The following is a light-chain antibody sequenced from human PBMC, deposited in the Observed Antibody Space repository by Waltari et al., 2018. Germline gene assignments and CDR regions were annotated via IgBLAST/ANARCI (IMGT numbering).Light chain of an antibody. CDR2: AAS. V-gene: IGKV1-39*01. J-gene: IGKJ4*01. CDR1: QSISTY. CDR3: QQSYSPLT. Sequence: DFQMTQSPSSLSASVGDRVTITCRASQSISTYLNWYQQKPGKAPNLLIYAASSLQSGVPSRFSGSGSGTDFTLTISSLQPEDFATYYCQQSYSPLTFGGGTKVAIK.